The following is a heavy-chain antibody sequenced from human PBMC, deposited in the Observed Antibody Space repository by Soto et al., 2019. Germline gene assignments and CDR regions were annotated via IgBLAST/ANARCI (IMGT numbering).Heavy chain of an antibody. D-gene: IGHD2-15*01. Sequence: GASVKVSCKASGYTFTSYGISWVRQAPGQGLEWMGWISAYNGNTNYAQKLQGRVTMTTDTSTSTAYMELRSLRSDDTAVYYCARDDWAPSGGSSFDYWGQGTLVTVS. J-gene: IGHJ4*02. CDR3: ARDDWAPSGGSSFDY. CDR1: GYTFTSYG. CDR2: ISAYNGNT. V-gene: IGHV1-18*01.